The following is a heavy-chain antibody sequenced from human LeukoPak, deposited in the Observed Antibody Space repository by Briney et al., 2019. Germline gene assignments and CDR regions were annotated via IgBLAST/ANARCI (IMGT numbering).Heavy chain of an antibody. D-gene: IGHD4-17*01. CDR1: GYTFTSYY. CDR3: ARVSPNTVTTLQYFDY. J-gene: IGHJ4*02. CDR2: INPSVGST. V-gene: IGHV1-46*01. Sequence: GASVKVSCKASGYTFTSYYMHWVRQAPGQGLEWMGIINPSVGSTSYAQKFQGRVTMTRDTSTSTVYMELSSLRSEDTAVYYCARVSPNTVTTLQYFDYWGQGTLVTVSS.